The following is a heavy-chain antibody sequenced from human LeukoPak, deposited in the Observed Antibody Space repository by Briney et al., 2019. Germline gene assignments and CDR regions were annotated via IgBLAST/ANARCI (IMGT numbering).Heavy chain of an antibody. J-gene: IGHJ6*02. D-gene: IGHD1-14*01. V-gene: IGHV1-18*01. CDR2: ISAYNGNT. CDR1: GYTFTSYG. Sequence: ASVKVSCKASGYTFTSYGISWVRQAPGQGLEWMGWISAYNGNTNYAQKLQGRVTMTTDTSTSTAYMELRSLRSDDTAVYYCAGQGHTPLPRASYYYYGMDVWGQGTTVTVSS. CDR3: AGQGHTPLPRASYYYYGMDV.